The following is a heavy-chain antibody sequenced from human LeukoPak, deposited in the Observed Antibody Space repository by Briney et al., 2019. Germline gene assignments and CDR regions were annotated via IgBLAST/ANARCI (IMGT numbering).Heavy chain of an antibody. CDR1: GGSFSSYY. D-gene: IGHD2-2*01. CDR3: ARGTSDRRSSSCLDY. CDR2: IHHSGST. Sequence: PSETLSLTCAVYGGSFSSYYWTWIRQSPGKGLEWIGEIHHSGSTKYNPSLKSRVTISVDTSKNQFSLKLRSVTAADTAVYSCARGTSDRRSSSCLDYWGQGSLVTVSS. V-gene: IGHV4-34*01. J-gene: IGHJ4*02.